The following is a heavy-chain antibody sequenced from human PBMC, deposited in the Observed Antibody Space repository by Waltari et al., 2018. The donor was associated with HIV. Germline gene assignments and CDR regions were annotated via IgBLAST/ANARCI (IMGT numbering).Heavy chain of an antibody. J-gene: IGHJ6*02. CDR2: IKQDGREK. V-gene: IGHV3-7*01. CDR1: GFTFSSYW. D-gene: IGHD4-17*01. Sequence: VASGGGLVQPGGSLRLPCAASGFTFSSYWMSWVRQAPGKGLEWVANIKQDGREKYSVDSVKGRFTIARDNAKNSLYLQMNSLRAEDTAVSYCASSPADYGVTDYYGMDVWGQGTTVTVSS. CDR3: ASSPADYGVTDYYGMDV.